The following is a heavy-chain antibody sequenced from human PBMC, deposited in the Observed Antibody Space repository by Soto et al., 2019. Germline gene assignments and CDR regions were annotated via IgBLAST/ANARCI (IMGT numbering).Heavy chain of an antibody. D-gene: IGHD1-1*01. CDR2: INQSGST. Sequence: QVQLQQWGAGLLKPSETLSLSCAVYGASFSGYYWNWIRQPPEKGLEWIGEINQSGSTNYSPSLKTRVTISVDTSKKQFSLRVSSVTAADTAVYYCARRFSGTGRYFDYWGQGTLVTVSS. V-gene: IGHV4-34*02. J-gene: IGHJ4*02. CDR1: GASFSGYY. CDR3: ARRFSGTGRYFDY.